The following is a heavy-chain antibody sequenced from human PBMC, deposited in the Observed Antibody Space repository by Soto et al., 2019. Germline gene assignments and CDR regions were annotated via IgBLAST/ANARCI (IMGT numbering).Heavy chain of an antibody. Sequence: EVQLVESGGGLVQRGGSLRLSCAASGLTFSSYSMNWVRQAPGKGLEWVSYISSSSSTIYYADSVKGRFTISRDNAKNSLYLQMNRLRDEETAVYYCAVGEESRYYYYGMDVWGQGTTVTVSS. J-gene: IGHJ6*02. CDR1: GLTFSSYS. CDR3: AVGEESRYYYYGMDV. CDR2: ISSSSSTI. V-gene: IGHV3-48*02.